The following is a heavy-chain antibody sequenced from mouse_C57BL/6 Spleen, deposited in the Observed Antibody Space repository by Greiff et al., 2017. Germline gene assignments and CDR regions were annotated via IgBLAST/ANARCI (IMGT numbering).Heavy chain of an antibody. Sequence: EVKVVESGGGLVKPGGSLKLSCAASGFTFSSYAMSWVRQTPEKRLEWVATISDGGSYTYYPDNVKGRFTISRDNAKNNLYLQRSHLKSEDTAMYYCAREGTAQATGAWFAYWGQGTLVTVSA. CDR1: GFTFSSYA. J-gene: IGHJ3*01. D-gene: IGHD3-2*02. CDR2: ISDGGSYT. CDR3: AREGTAQATGAWFAY. V-gene: IGHV5-4*03.